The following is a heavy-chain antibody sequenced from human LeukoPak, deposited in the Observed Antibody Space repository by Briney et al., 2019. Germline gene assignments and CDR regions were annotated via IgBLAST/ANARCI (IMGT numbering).Heavy chain of an antibody. J-gene: IGHJ4*02. Sequence: GESLRLSCAASGFTFRAFTMHWVRQAPGKGLEWVSSISSTSNSKFYADSLKGRFSISRDNANNSLHLHMDSLRAEDTAVYFCVRDRDWDQGTLVTVSS. CDR3: VRDRD. CDR1: GFTFRAFT. D-gene: IGHD3-10*01. CDR2: ISSTSNSK. V-gene: IGHV3-21*06.